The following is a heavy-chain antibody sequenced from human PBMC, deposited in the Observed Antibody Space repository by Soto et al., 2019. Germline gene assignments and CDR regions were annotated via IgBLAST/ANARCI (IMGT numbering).Heavy chain of an antibody. J-gene: IGHJ6*02. CDR3: ARVSTRGLDYYFYGMDV. Sequence: GGSLRLSCAASGFTFSSYAMHWVRQAPGKGLEWVAVISYDGSNKYYADSVKGRFTISRDNSKNTLYLQMNSMRAEDTAVYYCARVSTRGLDYYFYGMDVWGQGTTVTVSS. CDR1: GFTFSSYA. V-gene: IGHV3-30-3*01. D-gene: IGHD5-12*01. CDR2: ISYDGSNK.